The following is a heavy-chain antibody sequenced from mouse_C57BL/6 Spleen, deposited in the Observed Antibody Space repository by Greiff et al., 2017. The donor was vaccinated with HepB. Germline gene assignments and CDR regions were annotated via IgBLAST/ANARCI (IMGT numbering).Heavy chain of an antibody. CDR1: GYTFTDYY. D-gene: IGHD3-2*02. V-gene: IGHV1-26*01. CDR2: INPNNGGT. J-gene: IGHJ2*01. CDR3: ARHSSGSDY. Sequence: EVQLQQSGPELVKPGASVKISCKASGYTFTDYYMNWVKQSHGKSLEWIGDINPNNGGTSYNQKFKGKATLTVDKSSSTAYMELRSLTSEDSAVYYCARHSSGSDYWGQGTTLTVSS.